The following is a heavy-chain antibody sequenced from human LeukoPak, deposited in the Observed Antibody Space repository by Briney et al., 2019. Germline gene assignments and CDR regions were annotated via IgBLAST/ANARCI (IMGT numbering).Heavy chain of an antibody. Sequence: GESLKISCKGYGDRFTSYWVAWLRQMPGKGLEWMGIIFPGDSDTRYSPSIQGQVTISVDRSISTAYLQWSSLKASDTAIYYCARRPLHSQSWLAPWGQGTLVTVSS. J-gene: IGHJ5*02. CDR2: IFPGDSDT. D-gene: IGHD4-11*01. CDR1: GDRFTSYW. CDR3: ARRPLHSQSWLAP. V-gene: IGHV5-51*01.